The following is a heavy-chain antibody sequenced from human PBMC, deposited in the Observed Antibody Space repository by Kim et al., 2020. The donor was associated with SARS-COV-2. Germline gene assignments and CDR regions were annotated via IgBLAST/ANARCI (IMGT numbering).Heavy chain of an antibody. V-gene: IGHV1-69*04. J-gene: IGHJ4*02. CDR1: GGTFSSYA. Sequence: SVKVSCKASGGTFSSYAISWVRQAPGQGLEWMGRIIPILGIANYAQKFQGRVTITADKSTSTAYMELSSLRSEDTAVYYCARDEVYSSGWYGYWGQGTLVTVSS. CDR3: ARDEVYSSGWYGY. CDR2: IIPILGIA. D-gene: IGHD6-19*01.